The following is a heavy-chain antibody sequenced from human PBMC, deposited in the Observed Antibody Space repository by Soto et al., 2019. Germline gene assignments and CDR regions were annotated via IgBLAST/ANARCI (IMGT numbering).Heavy chain of an antibody. Sequence: TLSLPCTVSGGSISSGGYYWSWIRQHPGKGLEWIGYIYYSGSTYYNPSLKSRVTISVDTSKNQFSLKLSSVTAADTAVYYCARGVLGLRYFDWLPENFDYWGQGTLVTVSS. D-gene: IGHD3-9*01. V-gene: IGHV4-31*03. CDR1: GGSISSGGYY. CDR3: ARGVLGLRYFDWLPENFDY. CDR2: IYYSGST. J-gene: IGHJ4*02.